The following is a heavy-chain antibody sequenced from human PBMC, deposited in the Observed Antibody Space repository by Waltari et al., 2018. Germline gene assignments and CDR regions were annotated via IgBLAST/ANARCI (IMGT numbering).Heavy chain of an antibody. CDR3: ARDLIEPAAIGNYYYGMDV. CDR1: GFSFRGYY. CDR2: ITTSSTYM. D-gene: IGHD2-2*01. Sequence: EVQLVESGGGLVRHGGSLRPAGVASGFSFRGYYSTWVRWAPGKGLEWVAAITTSSTYMYYIDSLKGRFTISRDDAKNSLFRQMNSLRAEDTAVYYCARDLIEPAAIGNYYYGMDVWGQGTTVTVSS. J-gene: IGHJ6*02. V-gene: IGHV3-21*01.